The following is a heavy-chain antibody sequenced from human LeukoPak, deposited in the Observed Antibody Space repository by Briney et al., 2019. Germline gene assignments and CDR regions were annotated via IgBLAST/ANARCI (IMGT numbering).Heavy chain of an antibody. CDR3: ARDHQSLGYCSGGSCPGRYYYYMDV. Sequence: GASVKVSCKASGGTFSSYAISWVRQAPGQGLGWMGRIIPIFGTANYAQKFQGRVTITTDESTSTAYMELSSLRSEDTAVYYCARDHQSLGYCSGGSCPGRYYYYMDVWGKGTTVTVSS. CDR2: IIPIFGTA. J-gene: IGHJ6*03. D-gene: IGHD2-15*01. V-gene: IGHV1-69*05. CDR1: GGTFSSYA.